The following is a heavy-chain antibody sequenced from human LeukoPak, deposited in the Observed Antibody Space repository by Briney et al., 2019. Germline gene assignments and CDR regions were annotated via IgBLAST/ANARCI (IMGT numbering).Heavy chain of an antibody. Sequence: GGSLRLSCAASGFTFSGSAMHWVRQAPGKGLEWVANIKQDGSEKYYVNSVKGRFTISRDNAKNSLYLQMNSLRAEDTAIYYCAREDDWNYEDYWGQGTLVTVSS. CDR1: GFTFSGSA. CDR2: IKQDGSEK. V-gene: IGHV3-7*01. CDR3: AREDDWNYEDY. J-gene: IGHJ4*02. D-gene: IGHD1-7*01.